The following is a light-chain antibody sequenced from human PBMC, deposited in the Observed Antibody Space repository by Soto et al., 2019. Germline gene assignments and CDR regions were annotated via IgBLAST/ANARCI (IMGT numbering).Light chain of an antibody. V-gene: IGKV3-20*01. CDR3: QQYDNSPIT. Sequence: EIVMTQSPATLSVSPGERATLSCRASQSVNIYLAWYQQKPGQAPRLLIYGASSRATGIPDRFSGTGSETDFTLTISRLEPEDFAVYYCQQYDNSPITFGQGTRLEI. CDR2: GAS. CDR1: QSVNIY. J-gene: IGKJ5*01.